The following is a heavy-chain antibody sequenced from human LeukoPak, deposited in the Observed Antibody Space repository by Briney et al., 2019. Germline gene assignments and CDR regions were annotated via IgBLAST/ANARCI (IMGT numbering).Heavy chain of an antibody. D-gene: IGHD3-3*01. J-gene: IGHJ3*02. CDR2: FVPEDAET. CDR3: ATHTIVGVVTYGFPI. Sequence: GASVKVSCKLSGCTCIELSMNWVRQAPGKGLEWLGGFVPEDAETVYAQKFQGRVTMTEDTSTDTAYMELSRLTSEDTAVYYCATHTIVGVVTYGFPIWGRGTLVTVSS. CDR1: GCTCIELS. V-gene: IGHV1-24*01.